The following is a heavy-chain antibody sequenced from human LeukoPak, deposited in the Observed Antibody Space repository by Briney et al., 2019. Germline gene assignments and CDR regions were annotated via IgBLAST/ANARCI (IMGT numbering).Heavy chain of an antibody. CDR2: ISAYNGNT. CDR1: GYTFTNYG. D-gene: IGHD3-9*01. CDR3: ARAPYDILTGYGDDY. J-gene: IGHJ4*02. Sequence: ASVKVSCKASGYTFTNYGISWVRHGPGLGLEWMGWISAYNGNTNYAQRLQDRDTMTTDTSTNTAYMELRSLTSDDAAVYYCARAPYDILTGYGDDYWGQGTLVTVSS. V-gene: IGHV1-18*01.